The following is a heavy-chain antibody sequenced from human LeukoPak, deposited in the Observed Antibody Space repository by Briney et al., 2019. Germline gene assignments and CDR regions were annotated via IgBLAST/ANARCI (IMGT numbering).Heavy chain of an antibody. V-gene: IGHV3-23*01. J-gene: IGHJ5*02. CDR2: ISGSGGST. D-gene: IGHD3-22*01. CDR3: AKSAKIVVVLSNWFDP. CDR1: GFTFSSYA. Sequence: PGGSLRLSCAASGFTFSSYAMSWVRQAPGKGLEWVSAISGSGGSTYYADSVKGRFTISRDNSKNTLYLQMNSLRAEDTAVYYCAKSAKIVVVLSNWFDPWGQGTLVTVSS.